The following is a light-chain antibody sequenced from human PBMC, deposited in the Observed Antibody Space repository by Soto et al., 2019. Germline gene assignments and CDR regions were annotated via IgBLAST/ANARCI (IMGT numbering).Light chain of an antibody. Sequence: DIVMTQSPDSLAVSLGERATINGKSSQSVLYSSNNKNYLAWYQQKPGQPPKLLLFWASTRESGVPDRFSGSGSGTDFTLTISSLQAADVAVYYCQQYYTTPFTFGPGTKLDLK. CDR2: WAS. CDR1: QSVLYSSNNKNY. V-gene: IGKV4-1*01. J-gene: IGKJ3*01. CDR3: QQYYTTPFT.